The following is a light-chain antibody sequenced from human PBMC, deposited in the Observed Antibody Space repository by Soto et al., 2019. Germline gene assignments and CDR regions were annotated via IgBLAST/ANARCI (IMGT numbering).Light chain of an antibody. CDR3: QQYASSPRT. V-gene: IGKV3-20*01. CDR1: QSFTTSL. Sequence: EIVLTQSPGTLSLSPGERATLFCRASQSFTTSLLAWYQQRPGQAPRVIIFGASRRSTGIPDRFSGSGSGTDFTLTISRLEREDAVVYYLQQYASSPRTFGKGTTVESK. J-gene: IGKJ1*01. CDR2: GAS.